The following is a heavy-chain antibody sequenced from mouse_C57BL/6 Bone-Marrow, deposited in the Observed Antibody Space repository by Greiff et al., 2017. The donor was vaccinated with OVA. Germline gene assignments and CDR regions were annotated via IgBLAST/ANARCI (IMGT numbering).Heavy chain of an antibody. D-gene: IGHD2-10*02. J-gene: IGHJ3*01. V-gene: IGHV1-81*01. CDR3: ARGYGNYKGWFAY. CDR1: GYTFTSYG. CDR2: IYPRSGNT. Sequence: VQLQESGAELARPGASVKLSCKASGYTFTSYGISWVKQRTGQGLEWIGEIYPRSGNTYYNEKFKGKATLTADKSSSTAYMELRSLTSEDSAVYFCARGYGNYKGWFAYWGQGTLVTVSA.